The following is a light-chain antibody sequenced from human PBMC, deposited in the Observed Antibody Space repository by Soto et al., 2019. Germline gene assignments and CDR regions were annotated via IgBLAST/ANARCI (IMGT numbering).Light chain of an antibody. CDR1: QSVSGN. Sequence: EIVMTQSPATLSVSPGERATLSCRASQSVSGNLACYQQKPGQAPRLLIYDASTRATGIPARFSGSGSGTEFTLPISSLQSEDFAVYYCQQYNNWPPITFGPGTKVDIK. CDR3: QQYNNWPPIT. CDR2: DAS. V-gene: IGKV3-15*01. J-gene: IGKJ3*01.